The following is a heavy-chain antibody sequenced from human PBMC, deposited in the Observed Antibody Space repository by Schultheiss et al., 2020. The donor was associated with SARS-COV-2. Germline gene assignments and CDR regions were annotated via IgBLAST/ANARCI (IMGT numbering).Heavy chain of an antibody. D-gene: IGHD3-9*01. J-gene: IGHJ4*02. CDR3: GRDLTYYDILTGLGY. V-gene: IGHV1-24*01. Sequence: ASVKVSCKVSGYTLTELSMHWVRQAPGKGLEWMGGFDPEDGETIYAQKFQGRVTMTRDTSISTAYMELSRLRSDDTAVYYCGRDLTYYDILTGLGYWGQGTLVTVSS. CDR1: GYTLTELS. CDR2: FDPEDGET.